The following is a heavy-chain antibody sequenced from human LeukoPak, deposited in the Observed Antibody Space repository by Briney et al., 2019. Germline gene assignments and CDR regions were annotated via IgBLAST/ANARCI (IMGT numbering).Heavy chain of an antibody. J-gene: IGHJ4*02. V-gene: IGHV3-7*01. Sequence: GGSLRLSCVASGFTFSRFWMIWVRQAPGKGLEWVAMIKPDGSGEYYLDSVKGRFTISRDNAKNSLYLQMNSPRADDTAVYFCMTGYSSHWYNEGNYWGQGILVTVSS. D-gene: IGHD6-19*01. CDR1: GFTFSRFW. CDR2: IKPDGSGE. CDR3: MTGYSSHWYNEGNY.